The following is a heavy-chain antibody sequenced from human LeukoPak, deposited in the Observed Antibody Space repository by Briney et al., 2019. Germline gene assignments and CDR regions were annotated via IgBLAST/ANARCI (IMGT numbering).Heavy chain of an antibody. CDR2: IYSGGNT. CDR1: EFTVSSNF. D-gene: IGHD1-14*01. CDR3: ARHAFGSQYNPNGL. Sequence: GGSLRLSCAASEFTVSSNFISWIRRAPGKGPEWVSVIYSGGNTFYADSVKGRFTISRDNSKNTVYLQMNSLRAENTAIYYCARHAFGSQYNPNGLWGQGTLVTVSS. V-gene: IGHV3-66*04. J-gene: IGHJ4*02.